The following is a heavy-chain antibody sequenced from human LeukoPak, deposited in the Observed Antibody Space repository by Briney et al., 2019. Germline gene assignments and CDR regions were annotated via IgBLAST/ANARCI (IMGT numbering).Heavy chain of an antibody. CDR2: ISFDGSDK. J-gene: IGHJ4*02. D-gene: IGHD2-2*01. CDR3: AKDRAAMPTYCFDY. CDR1: GFTFSSYG. Sequence: GGSLRLSCEASGFTFSSYGMHWVRRAPGKGLEWVAVISFDGSDKYYADSVSGRFTISRDNSKNTLYVQMNSLRAEDTAVYYCAKDRAAMPTYCFDYWGQGALVTVSS. V-gene: IGHV3-30*18.